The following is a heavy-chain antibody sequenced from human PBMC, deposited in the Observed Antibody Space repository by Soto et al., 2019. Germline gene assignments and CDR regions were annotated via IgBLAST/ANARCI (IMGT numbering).Heavy chain of an antibody. Sequence: ASVKVSCKASGYTFTGYYMHWVRQAPGQGLEWMGWINPNSGGTNYAQKFQGWVTMTRDTSISTAYMELSRMRSDDTAVYYCARDLSGERGAFDIWGQGTMVTVSS. D-gene: IGHD7-27*01. CDR3: ARDLSGERGAFDI. CDR2: INPNSGGT. V-gene: IGHV1-2*04. CDR1: GYTFTGYY. J-gene: IGHJ3*02.